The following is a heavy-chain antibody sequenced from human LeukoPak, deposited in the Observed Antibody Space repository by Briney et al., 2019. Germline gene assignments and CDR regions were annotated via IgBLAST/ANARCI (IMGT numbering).Heavy chain of an antibody. CDR3: AKVNNIRAVAGTFDY. J-gene: IGHJ4*02. CDR2: ISGSGGST. CDR1: GFTFSSYA. Sequence: GGSLRLSCAASGFTFSSYAMSWVRQAPGKGLEWVSAISGSGGSTYYADSVKGRFTISRDNSMNTLYLQMNSLRAEDTAVYYCAKVNNIRAVAGTFDYWGQGTLVTVSS. D-gene: IGHD6-19*01. V-gene: IGHV3-23*01.